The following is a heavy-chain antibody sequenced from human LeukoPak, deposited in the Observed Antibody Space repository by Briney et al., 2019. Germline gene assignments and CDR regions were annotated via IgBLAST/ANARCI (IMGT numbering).Heavy chain of an antibody. V-gene: IGHV3-66*01. CDR3: ARAHCGGDCPWGMDV. CDR2: IYSGGST. J-gene: IGHJ6*02. CDR1: GFTVSSNY. D-gene: IGHD2-21*02. Sequence: EPGGSLRLSCAASGFTVSSNYMSWVRQAPGKGLEWVSVIYSGGSTYYADSVKGRFTISRDNSKNTLYLQMNSLRAEDTAVYYCARAHCGGDCPWGMDVWGQGTTVTVSS.